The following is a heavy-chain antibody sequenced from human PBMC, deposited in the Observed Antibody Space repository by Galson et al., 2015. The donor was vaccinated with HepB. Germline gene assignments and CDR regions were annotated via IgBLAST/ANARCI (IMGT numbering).Heavy chain of an antibody. D-gene: IGHD2-2*01. Sequence: SLRLSCAASGFRFAYYGMSWVRQAPGTGLEWLSSITNTGGSTYYADSVKGRFTISRDNSKNTVYLQLNNVKAEDSAVYYCAKCSILASSYFYGIDVWGQGTTVTVSS. V-gene: IGHV3-23*01. CDR2: ITNTGGST. CDR1: GFRFAYYG. CDR3: AKCSILASSYFYGIDV. J-gene: IGHJ6*02.